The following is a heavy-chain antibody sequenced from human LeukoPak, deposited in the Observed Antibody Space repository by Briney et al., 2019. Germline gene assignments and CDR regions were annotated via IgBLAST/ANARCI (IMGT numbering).Heavy chain of an antibody. CDR1: GYTFTGYY. J-gene: IGHJ5*02. Sequence: ASVKDSCRASGYTFTGYYMHWVRQAPGQGLEWMGWINPNSGGTNYAQKFQGRVTMTRDTSISTAYMELSRLRSDDTAVYYCARDRGVTTSLWFDPWGQGTLVTVSS. CDR2: INPNSGGT. D-gene: IGHD4-17*01. CDR3: ARDRGVTTSLWFDP. V-gene: IGHV1-2*02.